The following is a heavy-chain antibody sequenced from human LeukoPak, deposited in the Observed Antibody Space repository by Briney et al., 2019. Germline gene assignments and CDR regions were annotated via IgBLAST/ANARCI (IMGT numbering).Heavy chain of an antibody. CDR2: IWYDGSDK. J-gene: IGHJ6*02. D-gene: IGHD5-18*01. CDR1: GFTFSSYD. V-gene: IGHV3-33*01. CDR3: ARDQGLTAPPPYGLDV. Sequence: GGSLRLSCAASGFTFSSYDMHWVRQAPGKGLEWVAVIWYDGSDKYYADSVKGRFTISRDNSKNTLYLLMNTLRAEDTAVYYCARDQGLTAPPPYGLDVWGQGTTVIVSS.